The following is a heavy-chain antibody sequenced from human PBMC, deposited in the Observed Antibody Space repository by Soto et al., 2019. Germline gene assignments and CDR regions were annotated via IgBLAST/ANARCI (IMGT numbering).Heavy chain of an antibody. J-gene: IGHJ4*02. V-gene: IGHV3-30*18. CDR3: AKEGGLSGSYYISSSYYFDY. CDR1: GFTFSSYG. CDR2: ISYDGSNT. D-gene: IGHD1-26*01. Sequence: GSLRPSCAAAGFTFSSYGMPWVRQAPGKGLEWVAIISYDGSNTYYADSVKGRFTISRDNSKNTLYLQMNSLRAEDTSVYYCAKEGGLSGSYYISSSYYFDYWGQGTLVTVSS.